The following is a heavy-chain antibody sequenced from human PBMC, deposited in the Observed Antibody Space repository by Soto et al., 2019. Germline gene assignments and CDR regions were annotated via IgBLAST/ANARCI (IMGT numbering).Heavy chain of an antibody. V-gene: IGHV3-23*01. CDR2: ISGSGGST. Sequence: GGSLRLSCAASGFTFSSYAMSWVRQAPGKGLEWVSAISGSGGSTYYADSVKGRFTISRDNSKNTLYLQMNSLRAEDTAVYYCAKDFGLNRFLEPHEGGMDVWGQGTTVTVSS. J-gene: IGHJ6*02. D-gene: IGHD3-3*01. CDR1: GFTFSSYA. CDR3: AKDFGLNRFLEPHEGGMDV.